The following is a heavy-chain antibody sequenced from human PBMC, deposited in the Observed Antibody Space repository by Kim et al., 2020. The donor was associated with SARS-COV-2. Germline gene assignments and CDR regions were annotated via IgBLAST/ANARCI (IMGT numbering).Heavy chain of an antibody. J-gene: IGHJ4*02. Sequence: STNNSPPLKRRVTMSVDTSKNQFSLKLSSVTAADTAVYYYARDTAAGTNYWGQGTLVTVSS. CDR3: ARDTAAGTNY. V-gene: IGHV4-4*07. D-gene: IGHD6-13*01. CDR2: ST.